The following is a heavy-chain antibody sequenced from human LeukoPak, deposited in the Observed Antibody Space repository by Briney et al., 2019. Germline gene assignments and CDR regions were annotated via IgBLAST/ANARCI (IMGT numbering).Heavy chain of an antibody. J-gene: IGHJ4*02. CDR2: ISSSTSYI. V-gene: IGHV3-21*01. D-gene: IGHD1-26*01. CDR3: ARGGIVRLNYFDY. Sequence: SSISSSTSYIYYADSVKGRFTISKDNAKNSLHLQMNSLRAEDTAVYYCARGGIVRLNYFDYWGQGTLVTVSS.